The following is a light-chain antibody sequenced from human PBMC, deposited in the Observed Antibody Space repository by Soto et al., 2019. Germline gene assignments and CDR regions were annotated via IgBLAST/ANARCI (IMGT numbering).Light chain of an antibody. Sequence: DVVMTQSPLSLPVTLEQPASISCRSSQSLVYSDGNTYLNWFQQRPGQSPRRLIYKVSNRDSGVANRFSGSGSGTDFTLTISSLQSEDFAVYYGQQYNNWPSTFGQGTKVDIK. V-gene: IGKV2-30*01. J-gene: IGKJ1*01. CDR1: QSLVYSDGNTY. CDR3: QQYNNWPST. CDR2: KVS.